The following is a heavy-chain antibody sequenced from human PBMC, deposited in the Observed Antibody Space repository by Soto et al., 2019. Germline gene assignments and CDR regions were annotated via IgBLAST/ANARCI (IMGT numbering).Heavy chain of an antibody. Sequence: EVQLVESGGGLVQPGGSLRLSCAASGFTLSGRSMHWVRQAPGKGLVWVSGIDNAGTDSTYADSVKGRFTSSRDNAKNMLYLQMNSLRVEDTAVYYCARGWFGPDVWGNGPTVTVSS. CDR2: IDNAGTDS. CDR3: ARGWFGPDV. CDR1: GFTLSGRS. J-gene: IGHJ6*04. V-gene: IGHV3-74*01. D-gene: IGHD3-10*01.